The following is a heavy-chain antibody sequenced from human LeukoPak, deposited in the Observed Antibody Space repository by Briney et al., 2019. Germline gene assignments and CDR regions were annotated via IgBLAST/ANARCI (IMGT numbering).Heavy chain of an antibody. CDR1: GGTFSNYA. CDR3: ARGWDYDSGGRPTAYVY. V-gene: IGHV1-69*01. CDR2: IIPLFGTA. D-gene: IGHD3-22*01. J-gene: IGHJ4*02. Sequence: ASVKVSCKASGGTFSNYAINWVRQAPGPGLEWMGGIIPLFGTANYAQKFQGRVSVTADESTTTVYMELNSLTSEDTAVYYCARGWDYDSGGRPTAYVYWGQGTLVTVSS.